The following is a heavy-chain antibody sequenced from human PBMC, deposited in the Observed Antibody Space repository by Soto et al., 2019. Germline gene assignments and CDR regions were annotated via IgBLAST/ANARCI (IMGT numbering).Heavy chain of an antibody. CDR2: INHSGST. D-gene: IGHD6-13*01. J-gene: IGHJ6*02. CDR1: GGSFSGYY. Sequence: SETLSLTCAVYGGSFSGYYWSWIRQPPGKGLEWIGEINHSGSTNYNPSLKSRITIAVDTSKNQFSLMLTAGTAADTAVYYCARLIAASEGMDVWGQGTTVTVSS. CDR3: ARLIAASEGMDV. V-gene: IGHV4-34*01.